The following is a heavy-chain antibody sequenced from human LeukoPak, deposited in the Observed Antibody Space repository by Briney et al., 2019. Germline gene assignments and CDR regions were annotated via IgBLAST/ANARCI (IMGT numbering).Heavy chain of an antibody. CDR2: IRYDGSNK. J-gene: IGHJ6*03. V-gene: IGHV3-30*02. D-gene: IGHD4-17*01. Sequence: GGSLRLSCAASGFTFSSYGMHWVRQAPGKGLEWVAFIRYDGSNKYYADSVKGRFTISRDNSKNTLYLQMNSLRAEDTAVYYCARRSMTTVTTSADAYYYYYMDVWGKGTTVTISS. CDR1: GFTFSSYG. CDR3: ARRSMTTVTTSADAYYYYYMDV.